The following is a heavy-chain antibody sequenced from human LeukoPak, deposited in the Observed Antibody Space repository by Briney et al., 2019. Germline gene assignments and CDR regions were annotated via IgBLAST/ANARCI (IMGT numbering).Heavy chain of an antibody. Sequence: GRSLRLSCAASGFTFSSYAMHWVRQAPGKGLEWVAVISYDGSNKYYADSVKGRFTISRDNSKNTLYLQMNSLRAEDTAVYYCAKDRRDSSGYYYSRFDYWGQGTLVTVSS. D-gene: IGHD3-22*01. CDR2: ISYDGSNK. V-gene: IGHV3-30-3*01. J-gene: IGHJ4*02. CDR1: GFTFSSYA. CDR3: AKDRRDSSGYYYSRFDY.